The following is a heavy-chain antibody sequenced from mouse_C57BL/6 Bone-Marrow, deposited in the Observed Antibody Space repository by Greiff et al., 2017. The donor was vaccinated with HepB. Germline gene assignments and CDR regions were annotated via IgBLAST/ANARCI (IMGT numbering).Heavy chain of an antibody. CDR2: INPNYGTT. D-gene: IGHD1-1*01. J-gene: IGHJ1*03. V-gene: IGHV1-39*01. CDR1: GYSFTDYN. CDR3: AREDYGSSYWYFDV. Sequence: EVKLVESGPELVKPGASVKISCKASGYSFTDYNMNWVKQSNGKSLEWIGVINPNYGTTSYNQKFKGKATLTVDQSSSTAYMQLNSLTSEDSAVYYCAREDYGSSYWYFDVWGTGTTVTVSS.